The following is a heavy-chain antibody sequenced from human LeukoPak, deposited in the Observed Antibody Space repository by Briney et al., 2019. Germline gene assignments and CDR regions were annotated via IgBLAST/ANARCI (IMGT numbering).Heavy chain of an antibody. J-gene: IGHJ4*02. CDR1: GFTFSSYS. CDR3: ARETHAHFDY. CDR2: ISSSSSTI. V-gene: IGHV3-48*01. Sequence: PGGSLRLSCAASGFTFSSYSMNWVRQAPGKGLEWVSYISSSSSTIYYADSVKGRFTISRDNAKNSLYLQMNSLRAEDTAVYYCARETHAHFDYWGQGTLVTVSS.